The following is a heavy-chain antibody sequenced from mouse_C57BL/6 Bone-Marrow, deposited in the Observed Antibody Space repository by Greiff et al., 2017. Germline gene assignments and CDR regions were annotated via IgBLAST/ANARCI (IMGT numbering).Heavy chain of an antibody. CDR1: GYTFTSYW. D-gene: IGHD1-1*01. Sequence: QVQLQQPGAELVMPGASVKLSCKASGYTFTSYWMHWVKQRPGQGLEWIGEIDPSDSYTNYNQKFKGKSTLTVDKSSSTAYMQVSSLTSEDSAVYYCARYGSSSDFGGQGTTLTVSS. J-gene: IGHJ2*01. CDR2: IDPSDSYT. CDR3: ARYGSSSDF. V-gene: IGHV1-69*01.